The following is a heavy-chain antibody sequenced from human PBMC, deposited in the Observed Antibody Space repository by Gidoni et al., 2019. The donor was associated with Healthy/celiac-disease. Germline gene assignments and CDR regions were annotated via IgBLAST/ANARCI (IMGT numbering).Heavy chain of an antibody. CDR2: IYYSGST. D-gene: IGHD6-19*01. CDR3: ARAQAVAGFDY. Sequence: QLQLQESGPGLVKPSETLSLTCTVSGGSISSSSYYWGWIRQPPGKGLEWIGSIYYSGSTYYNPSLKSRVTISVDTSKNQFSLKLSSVTAADTAVYYCARAQAVAGFDYWGQGTLVTVSS. V-gene: IGHV4-39*07. CDR1: GGSISSSSYY. J-gene: IGHJ4*02.